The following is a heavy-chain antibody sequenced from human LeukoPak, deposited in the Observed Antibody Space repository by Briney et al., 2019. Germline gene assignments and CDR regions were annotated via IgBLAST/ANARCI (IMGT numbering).Heavy chain of an antibody. Sequence: SETLSLTCTVSGGSISSYYWSWIRQPPGKGLEWIGYIYYSGSTNYNPSLKSRVTISVDTSKNQFSLKLSSVTAADTAVYYCAKMDYDYVWGSYRYNWVADYWGQGTLVTVSS. CDR2: IYYSGST. V-gene: IGHV4-59*01. CDR1: GGSISSYY. J-gene: IGHJ4*02. D-gene: IGHD3-16*02. CDR3: AKMDYDYVWGSYRYNWVADY.